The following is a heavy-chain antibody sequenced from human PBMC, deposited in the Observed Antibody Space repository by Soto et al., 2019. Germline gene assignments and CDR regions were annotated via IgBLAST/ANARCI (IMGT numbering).Heavy chain of an antibody. CDR2: IYPGDSDT. Sequence: GESLKISCKGSGYSFTSYWIGWVRQMPGKGLEWMGIIYPGDSDTRYSPSFQGQVTISADKSISTAYLQWSSLKASDTAMYYRARRAGSYYDALRHYYYGMDVWGQGTTVTVSS. CDR1: GYSFTSYW. V-gene: IGHV5-51*01. J-gene: IGHJ6*02. CDR3: ARRAGSYYDALRHYYYGMDV. D-gene: IGHD1-26*01.